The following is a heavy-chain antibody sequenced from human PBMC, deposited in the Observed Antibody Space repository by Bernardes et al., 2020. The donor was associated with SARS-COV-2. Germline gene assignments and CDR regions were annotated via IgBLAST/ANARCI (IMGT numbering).Heavy chain of an antibody. V-gene: IGHV3-21*01. CDR1: GFTFSSYS. J-gene: IGHJ5*02. Sequence: GGSLRLSCAASGFTFSSYSMNWVRQAPGKGLEWVSSISSSSSYIYYADSVKGRFTISRDNAKNSLYLQMNSLRAEDTAVYYCARDYDFWSGYYTTNWFDPWGQGTLVTVSS. CDR2: ISSSSSYI. CDR3: ARDYDFWSGYYTTNWFDP. D-gene: IGHD3-3*01.